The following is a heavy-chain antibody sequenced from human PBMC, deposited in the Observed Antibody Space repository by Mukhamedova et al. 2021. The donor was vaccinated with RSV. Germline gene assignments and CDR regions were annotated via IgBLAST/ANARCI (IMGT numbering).Heavy chain of an antibody. CDR3: ARDSSITMVRGVIVPDAF. J-gene: IGHJ3*01. CDR1: SYA. Sequence: SYAMHWVRQAPGKGLEWVAVISYDGSNKYYADSVKGRFTISRDNSKNTLYLQMNSLRAEDTAVYYCARDSSITMVRGVIVPDAF. D-gene: IGHD3-10*01. CDR2: ISYDGSNK. V-gene: IGHV3-30*04.